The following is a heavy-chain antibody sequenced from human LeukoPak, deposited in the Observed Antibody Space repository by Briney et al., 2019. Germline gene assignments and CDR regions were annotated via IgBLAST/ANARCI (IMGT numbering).Heavy chain of an antibody. CDR2: ISSSRSTI. CDR1: GFTFSSYD. D-gene: IGHD4-23*01. CDR3: ARESYRGSSFDY. V-gene: IGHV3-48*03. J-gene: IGHJ4*02. Sequence: PGRSLRLSCAASGFTFSSYDINTLLQAPGKTHTPVSSISSSRSTIYYADSVKGRFNISRDNAKNSLYLQMNSLRAEDTAVYYCARESYRGSSFDYWGQGTLVTVSS.